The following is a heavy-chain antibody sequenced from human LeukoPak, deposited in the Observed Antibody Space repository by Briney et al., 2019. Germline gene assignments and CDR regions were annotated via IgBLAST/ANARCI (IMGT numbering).Heavy chain of an antibody. CDR1: GFTFTDHY. CDR3: ARDASLEGDRVEY. CDR2: TSSGSTYT. J-gene: IGHJ4*02. D-gene: IGHD3-16*01. V-gene: IGHV3-11*06. Sequence: PGGSLRLSCAASGFTFTDHYMSWIRQAPGKGLEWVSYTSSGSTYTNYADSVKGRFTISRDNAKNSLYLQMNSLRVEDTGVYYCARDASLEGDRVEYWGQGTVVTVSS.